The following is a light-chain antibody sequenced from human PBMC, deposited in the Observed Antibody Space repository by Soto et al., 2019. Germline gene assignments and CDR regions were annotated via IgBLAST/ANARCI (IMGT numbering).Light chain of an antibody. CDR3: QQYHDWPL. CDR1: ESIGSK. J-gene: IGKJ3*01. Sequence: EIVMTQSPAALSMSPGERATLFCRASESIGSKLAWYQQKPGQAPRLLIYGASTRATGIPARFSGSGSGTDFTLTITSLQSEDFAVYYCQQYHDWPLFRPGTKMDIK. V-gene: IGKV3D-15*01. CDR2: GAS.